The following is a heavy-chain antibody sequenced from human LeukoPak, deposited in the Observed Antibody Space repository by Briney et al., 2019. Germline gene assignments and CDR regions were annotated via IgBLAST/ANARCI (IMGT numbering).Heavy chain of an antibody. CDR2: IYYSGST. Sequence: PSETLSLTCAVYGGSFSGYYWSWIRQPPGKGLEWIGYIYYSGSTNYNPSLKSRVTISVNTSKNQFSLKLSSVTAADTAVYYCARGRYNIDYWGQGTLVTVSS. CDR1: GGSFSGYY. V-gene: IGHV4-59*01. J-gene: IGHJ4*02. CDR3: ARGRYNIDY. D-gene: IGHD5-24*01.